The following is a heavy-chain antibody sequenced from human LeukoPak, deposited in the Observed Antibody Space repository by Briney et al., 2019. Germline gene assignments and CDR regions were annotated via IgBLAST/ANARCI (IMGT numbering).Heavy chain of an antibody. D-gene: IGHD6-13*01. V-gene: IGHV1-2*02. CDR1: GYTFTGYY. CDR2: INPNSGGT. Sequence: ASVKVSCKASGYTFTGYYMHWVRQAPGQGLEWVGWINPNSGGTNYAQKFQGRVTMTRDTSISAAYMELSRLRSDDTAVYYCATIAAAGRSYYYYYMDVWGKGTTVTVSS. CDR3: ATIAAAGRSYYYYYMDV. J-gene: IGHJ6*03.